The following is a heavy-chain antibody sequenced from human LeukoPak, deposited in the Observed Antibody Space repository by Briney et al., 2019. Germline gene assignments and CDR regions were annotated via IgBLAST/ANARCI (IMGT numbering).Heavy chain of an antibody. CDR2: IYPGDSDT. CDR3: ARHRPTRKDAFDI. D-gene: IGHD1-26*01. J-gene: IGHJ3*02. Sequence: GESMKISCKGSGYSFTNYWNGLVRQMPGKGVEWMGIIYPGDSDTRYSPSFQGQVTISADKFINTAYLQGSSLKASDTAMYDCARHRPTRKDAFDIWGEGTMLTVSS. CDR1: GYSFTNYW. V-gene: IGHV5-51*01.